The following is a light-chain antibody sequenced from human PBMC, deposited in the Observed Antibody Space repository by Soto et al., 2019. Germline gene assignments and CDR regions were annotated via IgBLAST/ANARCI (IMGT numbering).Light chain of an antibody. J-gene: IGLJ3*02. Sequence: QSVLTQPASVSVSPGQSITISCTGTSSDVGGYHSVSWYLQHPGKAPKLLIYDVSDRHPLVSDRLSGSKSGNTATLTISGLQPEEEGDYYCSSYTTGSTSVVCGVGTKLTVL. CDR1: SSDVGGYHS. CDR3: SSYTTGSTSVV. CDR2: DVS. V-gene: IGLV2-14*01.